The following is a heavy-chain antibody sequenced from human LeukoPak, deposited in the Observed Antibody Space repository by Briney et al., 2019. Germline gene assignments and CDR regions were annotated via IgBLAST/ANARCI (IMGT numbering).Heavy chain of an antibody. V-gene: IGHV4-30-4*08. Sequence: PSETLSLTCTVSGGSISSGDYYWSWIRQPPGKGLEWIGYIYYSGSTYYNPSFKSRVTISVDTSKNQFSLKLSSVTAADTAVYYCARGRGSSWYRPGYYYYYYMDVWGKGTTVTVSS. CDR3: ARGRGSSWYRPGYYYYYYMDV. J-gene: IGHJ6*03. D-gene: IGHD6-13*01. CDR1: GGSISSGDYY. CDR2: IYYSGST.